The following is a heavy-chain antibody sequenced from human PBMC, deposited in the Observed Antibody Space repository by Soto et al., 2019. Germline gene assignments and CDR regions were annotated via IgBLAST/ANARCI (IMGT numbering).Heavy chain of an antibody. J-gene: IGHJ2*01. D-gene: IGHD4-17*01. CDR1: GFTVSSNY. CDR2: IYGGGRT. Sequence: EVQLVESGGGLVQPGGSLRLSCAASGFTVSSNYMSWVRQAPGKGLEWVSIIYGGGRTNYADPVKGRFTVFRDNYKNTLYLQMNSLRAEDTAMYYCCGPSTVTINWFFDLWGRGTLVTVSS. V-gene: IGHV3-66*01. CDR3: CGPSTVTINWFFDL.